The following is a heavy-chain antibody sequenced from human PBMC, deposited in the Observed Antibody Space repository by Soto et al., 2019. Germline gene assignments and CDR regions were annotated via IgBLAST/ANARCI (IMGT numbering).Heavy chain of an antibody. D-gene: IGHD3-3*01. CDR1: GDSVSSNSAA. Sequence: SQTLSLTCAISGDSVSSNSAAWNWIRQSPSRGLEWLGRTYYRSKWYNDYAVSVKSRITINPDTYKNKFSLQLNSVTPEDTAVYYCARDTRYYDFWSGNYGMDVWGQGTTVTVSS. J-gene: IGHJ6*02. CDR3: ARDTRYYDFWSGNYGMDV. CDR2: TYYRSKWYN. V-gene: IGHV6-1*01.